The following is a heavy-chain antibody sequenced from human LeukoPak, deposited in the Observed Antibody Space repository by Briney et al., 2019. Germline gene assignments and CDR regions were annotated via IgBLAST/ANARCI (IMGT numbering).Heavy chain of an antibody. CDR3: ARGSGSYFVFDY. CDR2: IYYSGST. CDR1: GGSISSGGYY. D-gene: IGHD3-10*01. J-gene: IGHJ4*02. V-gene: IGHV4-31*03. Sequence: PSETLSLTRTVSGGSISSGGYYWSWIRQHPGKGLEWIGYIYYSGSTYYNPSLKSRVTISVDTSKNQFSLKLSSVTAADTAVYYCARGSGSYFVFDYWGQGTLVTVSS.